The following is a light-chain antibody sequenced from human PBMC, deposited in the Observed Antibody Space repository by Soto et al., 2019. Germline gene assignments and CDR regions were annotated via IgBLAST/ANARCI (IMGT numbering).Light chain of an antibody. CDR3: QHYGSSHIT. CDR2: GEY. Sequence: VMTHYPVTLSLSRGERATLSRWASQSVRSHLAWCQQKPGQAPRLLIYGEYTRATGVPDRFSGSGSGTDFTLTLSRLEPEDFAVYYCQHYGSSHITFGQGTRLEI. J-gene: IGKJ5*01. V-gene: IGKV3-20*01. CDR1: QSVRSH.